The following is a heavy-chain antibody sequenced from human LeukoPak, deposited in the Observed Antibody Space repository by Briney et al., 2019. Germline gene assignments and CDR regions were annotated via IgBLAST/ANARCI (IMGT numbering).Heavy chain of an antibody. J-gene: IGHJ5*02. D-gene: IGHD3-10*01. Sequence: GASVKVSCKASGYTFTTYGISWVRQAPGQGLEWMGWISAYNGNTNYAQNLQGRVTMTTDTSTSTVYMELRSLRSDDTAVYYCARDHHTYYYGSGSYFDWFDPWGQGTLVTVSS. CDR3: ARDHHTYYYGSGSYFDWFDP. V-gene: IGHV1-18*01. CDR1: GYTFTTYG. CDR2: ISAYNGNT.